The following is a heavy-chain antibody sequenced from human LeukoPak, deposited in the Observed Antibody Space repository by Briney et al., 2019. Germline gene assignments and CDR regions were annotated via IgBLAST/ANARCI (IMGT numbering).Heavy chain of an antibody. CDR3: AKDLPYYDSSAFDY. V-gene: IGHV3-23*01. Sequence: GGSLRLSCAASGFTFSSYVMSWVRQAPGKGLEWVSAISGSGGSTYYADSVKGRFTISRDNSKNTLYLQMNSLRAEDTAVYFCAKDLPYYDSSAFDYWGQGTLVTVSS. CDR2: ISGSGGST. CDR1: GFTFSSYV. D-gene: IGHD3-22*01. J-gene: IGHJ4*02.